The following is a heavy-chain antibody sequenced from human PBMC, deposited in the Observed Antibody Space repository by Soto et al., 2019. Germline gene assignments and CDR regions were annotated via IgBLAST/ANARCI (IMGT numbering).Heavy chain of an antibody. V-gene: IGHV3-30*18. CDR2: ISYDGSNK. Sequence: QVQLVESGGGVVQPGRSLRLSCAASGFTFSSYGMHWVRQAPGKGLEWVAVISYDGSNKYYADSVKGRFTTSRDTSKNTLYLKMNSLRAEDTAVYYCAKDRGGDYVDWGQGTLVTVSS. D-gene: IGHD4-17*01. CDR3: AKDRGGDYVD. CDR1: GFTFSSYG. J-gene: IGHJ4*02.